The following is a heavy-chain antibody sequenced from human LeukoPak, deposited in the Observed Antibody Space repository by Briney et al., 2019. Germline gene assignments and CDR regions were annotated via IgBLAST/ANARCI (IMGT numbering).Heavy chain of an antibody. Sequence: GGSLRLSCAASGFTFKTHAMSWVRRAPGKGLEWVSRIDDSGVIRSYADSVKGRFTISRDNANNFLYLQMNSLRAEDTALYYRARAYKDRSLAGKKEFFQHWGQGTLVTVSS. CDR1: GFTFKTHA. CDR2: IDDSGVIR. J-gene: IGHJ1*01. CDR3: ARAYKDRSLAGKKEFFQH. V-gene: IGHV3-20*04. D-gene: IGHD6-19*01.